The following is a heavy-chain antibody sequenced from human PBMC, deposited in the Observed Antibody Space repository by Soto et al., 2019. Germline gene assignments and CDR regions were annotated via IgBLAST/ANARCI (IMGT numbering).Heavy chain of an antibody. CDR1: GFSLSVYG. J-gene: IGHJ4*02. CDR2: IWYDASKQ. D-gene: IGHD2-15*01. CDR3: AAWAEGATEVH. V-gene: IGHV3-33*01. Sequence: LRLSCETSGFSLSVYGMHWVRQAPGKGLEWVAVIWYDASKQFYAASVEGRFTISRDNSKAILYLQMNSLRAEDTAVYYCAAWAEGATEVHWGQGTLVTVSS.